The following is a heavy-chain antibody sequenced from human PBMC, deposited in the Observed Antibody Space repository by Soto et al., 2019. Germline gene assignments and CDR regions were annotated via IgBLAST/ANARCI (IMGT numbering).Heavy chain of an antibody. CDR1: GFTFDVYA. Sequence: GGSLRLSCAASGFTFDVYAMHWVRQAPGKGLEWVSSISWNSGTIGYADSVKGRFTISRDNAKNSLYLQMNSLRVEDTALYYCAKPRKHYYDTSGSLDYWGQGTLVTVSS. CDR2: ISWNSGTI. CDR3: AKPRKHYYDTSGSLDY. J-gene: IGHJ4*02. D-gene: IGHD3-22*01. V-gene: IGHV3-9*01.